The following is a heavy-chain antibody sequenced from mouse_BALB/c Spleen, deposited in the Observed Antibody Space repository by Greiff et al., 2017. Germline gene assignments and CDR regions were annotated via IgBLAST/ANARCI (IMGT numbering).Heavy chain of an antibody. D-gene: IGHD2-14*01. Sequence: VKLVESGAELVRPGTSVKISCKASGYTFTNYWLGWVKQRPGHGLAWFGDIYPGGGYTNYNEKFKGKATLTADTSSSTAYMQLSSLTSEDSAVYFCARAVRRGEYDAMDYWGQGTSVTVAS. CDR3: ARAVRRGEYDAMDY. CDR1: GYTFTNYW. J-gene: IGHJ4*01. V-gene: IGHV1-63*02. CDR2: IYPGGGYT.